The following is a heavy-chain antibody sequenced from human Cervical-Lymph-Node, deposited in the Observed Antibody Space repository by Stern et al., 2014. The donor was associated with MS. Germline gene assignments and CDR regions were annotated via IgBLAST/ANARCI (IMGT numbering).Heavy chain of an antibody. CDR1: GFTFSNAW. V-gene: IGHV3-15*01. Sequence: EVQLVESGGGLVKPGGSLRLSCAASGFTFSNAWMSLVRQAPGKGLAWVGRIKSKTDGGTTDYAAPVKGRFTISRDDSKNTLYLQMNSLKTEDTAVYYCTTDKSALWFATLGFDPWGQGTLVTVSS. D-gene: IGHD3-10*01. CDR3: TTDKSALWFATLGFDP. CDR2: IKSKTDGGTT. J-gene: IGHJ5*02.